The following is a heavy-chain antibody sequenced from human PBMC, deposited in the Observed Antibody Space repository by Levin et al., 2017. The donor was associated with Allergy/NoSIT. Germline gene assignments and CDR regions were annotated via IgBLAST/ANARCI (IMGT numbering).Heavy chain of an antibody. J-gene: IGHJ4*02. D-gene: IGHD2-15*01. Sequence: GGSLRLSCAASGFTFSSYAMHWVRQAPGKGLEWVAVISYDGSNKYYADSVKGRFTISRDNSKNTLYLQMNSLRAEDTAVYYCARDAGYCSGGSCYANNYFDYWGQGTLVTVSS. CDR1: GFTFSSYA. CDR3: ARDAGYCSGGSCYANNYFDY. CDR2: ISYDGSNK. V-gene: IGHV3-30-3*01.